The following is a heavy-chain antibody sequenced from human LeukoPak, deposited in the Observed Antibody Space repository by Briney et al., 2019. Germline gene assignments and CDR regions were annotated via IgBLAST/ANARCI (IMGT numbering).Heavy chain of an antibody. CDR3: ARDRGGLLDY. Sequence: GGSLRLSCAASGFTVSSNYMSWVRQAPGKGLEWVSVIYSGGSTYYADSVKGRFTISRDNSKSTLYIQMNSLRAEDTAVYYCARDRGGLLDYWGQGILVTVSS. CDR2: IYSGGST. V-gene: IGHV3-53*01. D-gene: IGHD3-10*01. CDR1: GFTVSSNY. J-gene: IGHJ4*02.